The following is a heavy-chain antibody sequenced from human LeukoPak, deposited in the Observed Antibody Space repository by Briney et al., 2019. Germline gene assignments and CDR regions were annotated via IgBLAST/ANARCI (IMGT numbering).Heavy chain of an antibody. V-gene: IGHV1-69*13. CDR3: ARGPYYYDSSGYYHPHFDY. Sequence: SVNVSCKASGGTFSSYAISWVRQAPGQGLEWMGGIIPIFGTANYAQKFQGRVTITADESTSTAYMELSSLRSEDTAVYYCARGPYYYDSSGYYHPHFDYWGQGTLVTVSS. J-gene: IGHJ4*02. CDR1: GGTFSSYA. CDR2: IIPIFGTA. D-gene: IGHD3-22*01.